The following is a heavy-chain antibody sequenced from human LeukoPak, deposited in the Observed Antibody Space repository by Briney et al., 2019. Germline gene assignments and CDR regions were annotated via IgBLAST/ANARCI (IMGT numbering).Heavy chain of an antibody. V-gene: IGHV3-23*01. CDR2: ISGSGGSP. CDR1: GFTFSSSA. J-gene: IGHJ4*02. CDR3: ARRAGAYSHPYDY. D-gene: IGHD4/OR15-4a*01. Sequence: GGSLRLSCAASGFTFSSSAMSWVRQAPGKGLEWVSSISGSGGSPYYADSVKGRFTISRDNSKNTLHLQMNSLRAEDTAVYYCARRAGAYSHPYDYWGQGTLVTVSS.